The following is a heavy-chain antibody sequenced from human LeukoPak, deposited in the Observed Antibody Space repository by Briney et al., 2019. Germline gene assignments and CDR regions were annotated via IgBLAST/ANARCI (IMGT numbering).Heavy chain of an antibody. J-gene: IGHJ5*02. CDR1: GFSFDDYS. Sequence: GGSLRLSCAASGFSFDDYSMHWVRQGPGKSLEWVSGITGSGSSTYYADSVKGRFTTSRDNSKNTLYLQMNSLRAEDSAVYYCGCDGYNFVGWFNPWGQGTLVTVSS. D-gene: IGHD5-24*01. V-gene: IGHV3-23*01. CDR3: GCDGYNFVGWFNP. CDR2: ITGSGSST.